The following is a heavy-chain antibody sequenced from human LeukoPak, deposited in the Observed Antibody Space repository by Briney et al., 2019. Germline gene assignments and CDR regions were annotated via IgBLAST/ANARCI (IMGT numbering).Heavy chain of an antibody. V-gene: IGHV1-2*02. CDR2: INPYSGGT. CDR3: ARGTTITNYHESSGIDY. D-gene: IGHD3-22*01. Sequence: ASVKVSCKASGYTFTGYYMHWVRQAPGQGLQWMGWINPYSGGTNQAQKFQGRVTMTRDTSISTAYMEVSGLRSDDTAVYYCARGTTITNYHESSGIDYWGQGTLVTVSS. CDR1: GYTFTGYY. J-gene: IGHJ4*02.